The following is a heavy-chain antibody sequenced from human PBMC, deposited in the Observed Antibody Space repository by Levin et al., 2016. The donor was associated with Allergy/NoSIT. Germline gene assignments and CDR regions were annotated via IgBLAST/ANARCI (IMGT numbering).Heavy chain of an antibody. Sequence: GGSLRLSCTASGFIFNEYVIHWVRQAPGKGLEWVSAITVVGATHYTASVKGRFTISRDDSKSTVSLQMNSLRPEDTAVYYCLPFCTGDTCKLDAFDLRGQGTEVTVSS. D-gene: IGHD3/OR15-3a*01. CDR2: ITVVGAT. CDR1: GFIFNEYV. CDR3: LPFCTGDTCKLDAFDL. J-gene: IGHJ3*01. V-gene: IGHV3-23*01.